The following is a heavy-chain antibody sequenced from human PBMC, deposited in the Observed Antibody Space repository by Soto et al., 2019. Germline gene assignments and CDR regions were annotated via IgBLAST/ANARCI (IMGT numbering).Heavy chain of an antibody. CDR2: IGTFNGNT. J-gene: IGHJ4*02. V-gene: IGHV1-18*01. Sequence: ASVKVSCKASGYTFITYGLSWVRQAPGQGLEWMGWIGTFNGNTNYAQKFQGRVTMTTDTSTSTAYMELRSLGSDDTAVCYCARGGENFDYWGQGALVTVSS. CDR1: GYTFITYG. D-gene: IGHD3-10*01. CDR3: ARGGENFDY.